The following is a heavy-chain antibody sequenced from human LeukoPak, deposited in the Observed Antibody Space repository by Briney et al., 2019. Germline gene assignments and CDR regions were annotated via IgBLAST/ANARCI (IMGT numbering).Heavy chain of an antibody. Sequence: GGSLRLSRAASGFTFSSYGMSWVRQAPGKGLEWVSAISGSGGSTYYADSVKGRLTISRDNSKNTLYLQMNSLRAEDTAVYYCAKDWQWLVPDYWGQGTLVTVSS. CDR2: ISGSGGST. D-gene: IGHD6-19*01. CDR3: AKDWQWLVPDY. CDR1: GFTFSSYG. V-gene: IGHV3-23*01. J-gene: IGHJ4*02.